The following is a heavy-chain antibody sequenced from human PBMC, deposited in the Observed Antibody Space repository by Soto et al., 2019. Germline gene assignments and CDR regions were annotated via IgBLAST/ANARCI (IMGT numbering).Heavy chain of an antibody. Sequence: EVQLVESGGGLVQPGGSLRLSCAASGFAFSDYSMNWVRQAPGKGLEWLSSISSSSSTMYYADSVKGRFTISRDDAKNSLYLQMNSLRDEDTAVYYCARGHYYSYGLDVWGQGTTVTVSS. CDR1: GFAFSDYS. CDR2: ISSSSSTM. V-gene: IGHV3-48*02. CDR3: ARGHYYSYGLDV. J-gene: IGHJ6*02.